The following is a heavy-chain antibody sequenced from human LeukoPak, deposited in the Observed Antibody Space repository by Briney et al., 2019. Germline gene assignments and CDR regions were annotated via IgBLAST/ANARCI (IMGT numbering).Heavy chain of an antibody. CDR3: ARVRLSGTYLDAFDI. V-gene: IGHV4-59*02. D-gene: IGHD1-26*01. CDR1: GGSVSSYY. CDR2: IYYGGST. J-gene: IGHJ3*02. Sequence: PSETLSLTCTVSGGSVSSYYWSWIRQPPGKGLEWIGYIYYGGSTNYNPSLKSRVTISVDTSKNQFSLKLNSITTADTAVYYCARVRLSGTYLDAFDIWGQGTMVTVSS.